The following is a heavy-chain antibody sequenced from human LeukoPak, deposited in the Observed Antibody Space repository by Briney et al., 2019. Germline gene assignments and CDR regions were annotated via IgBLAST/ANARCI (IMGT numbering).Heavy chain of an antibody. V-gene: IGHV1-2*06. CDR1: GYTFTDYY. CDR2: INPNSGGT. Sequence: ASVKVSCRASGYTFTDYYAHWVRQAPGQGLEWMGRINPNSGGTNYAQKFQGRVTMTRDTSISTAYMELSRLRSDDTAVYYCAVRSYSSPFDYWGQGTLVTVSS. D-gene: IGHD1-26*01. J-gene: IGHJ4*02. CDR3: AVRSYSSPFDY.